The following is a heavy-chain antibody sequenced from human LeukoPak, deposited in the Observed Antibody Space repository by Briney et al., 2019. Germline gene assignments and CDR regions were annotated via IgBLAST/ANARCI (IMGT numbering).Heavy chain of an antibody. Sequence: GASVKVSCKVSGYTLTELSMHWVRQAPGKGLEWMGGFDPEDGETIYAQKFQGRVTMTEDTSTDTAYMELSSLRSEDTAVYYCATVFRVLVQVANYSGMDVWGQGTTVTVSS. D-gene: IGHD2-2*01. CDR1: GYTLTELS. V-gene: IGHV1-24*01. J-gene: IGHJ6*02. CDR2: FDPEDGET. CDR3: ATVFRVLVQVANYSGMDV.